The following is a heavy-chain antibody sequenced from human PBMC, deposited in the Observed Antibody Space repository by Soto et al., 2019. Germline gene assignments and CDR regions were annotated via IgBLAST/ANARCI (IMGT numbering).Heavy chain of an antibody. CDR1: GYTFTSYA. J-gene: IGHJ6*02. CDR2: INAGNGNT. CDR3: ARAYYYDSSGPPLVYYYYGMDV. D-gene: IGHD3-22*01. Sequence: GASVKVSCKASGYTFTSYAMQWVRQAPGQRLELMGWINAGNGNTKYSQKFQGRVTITRDTSASTAYMELSSLRSEDTAVYYCARAYYYDSSGPPLVYYYYGMDVWGQGTTVTVSS. V-gene: IGHV1-3*01.